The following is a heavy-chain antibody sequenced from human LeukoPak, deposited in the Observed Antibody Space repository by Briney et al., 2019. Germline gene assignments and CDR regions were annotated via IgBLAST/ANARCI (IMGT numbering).Heavy chain of an antibody. D-gene: IGHD3/OR15-3a*01. Sequence: SETLSLTCTVSGGSISSSSYYWGWIRQPSGKGLEWIGSIYYSGSTYYNPSLKSRVTISVDTSKNQLSLKLSSVTAADTAVYYCARRPYDFWSGYNAFDIWGQGTMVTVSS. V-gene: IGHV4-39*01. CDR1: GGSISSSSYY. CDR3: ARRPYDFWSGYNAFDI. CDR2: IYYSGST. J-gene: IGHJ3*02.